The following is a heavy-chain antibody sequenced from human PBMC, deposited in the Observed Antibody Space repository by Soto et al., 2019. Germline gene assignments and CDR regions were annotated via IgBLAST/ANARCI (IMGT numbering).Heavy chain of an antibody. CDR1: GNPISSGYY. CDR3: ARSSGYVPGGY. J-gene: IGHJ4*02. V-gene: IGHV4-38-2*01. D-gene: IGHD5-12*01. Sequence: SETLSLTCAVSGNPISSGYYWGWIRQPPGKGLEWIGIIHHSGSTYYNPSLRSRITISVDTSKNQFSLKMPSVTAADTAVYYCARSSGYVPGGYWGQGILVTVS. CDR2: IHHSGST.